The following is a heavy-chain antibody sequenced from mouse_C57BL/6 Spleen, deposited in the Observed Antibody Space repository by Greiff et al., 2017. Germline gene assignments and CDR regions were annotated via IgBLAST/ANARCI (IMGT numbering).Heavy chain of an antibody. J-gene: IGHJ3*01. V-gene: IGHV1-15*01. D-gene: IGHD4-1*01. CDR2: IDPETGGT. CDR1: GYTFTDYE. Sequence: QVQLQQSGAELVRPGASVTLSCKASGYTFTDYEMHWVKQTPVHGLEWIGAIDPETGGTAYNQKFKGKAILTADKSSSTAYMELRSLTSEDSAVYYCTKSWDGCWFAYWGPGALVTVSA. CDR3: TKSWDGCWFAY.